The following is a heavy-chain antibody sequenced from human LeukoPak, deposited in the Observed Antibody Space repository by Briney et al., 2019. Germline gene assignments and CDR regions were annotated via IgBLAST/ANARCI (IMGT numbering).Heavy chain of an antibody. J-gene: IGHJ4*02. V-gene: IGHV3-48*03. CDR1: GFTFSSYE. Sequence: PGGSLRLSCAASGFTFSSYEMNWVRQAPGKGLEWVSYISSSGSTIYYADSVKGRFTISRDNSKNTLYLQMNSLRAEDTAVYYCARDPGLYSSSWYPWTYYFDYWGQGTLVTVSS. CDR3: ARDPGLYSSSWYPWTYYFDY. CDR2: ISSSGSTI. D-gene: IGHD6-13*01.